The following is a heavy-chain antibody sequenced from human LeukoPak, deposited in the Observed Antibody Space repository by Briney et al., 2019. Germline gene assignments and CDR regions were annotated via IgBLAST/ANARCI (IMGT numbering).Heavy chain of an antibody. J-gene: IGHJ6*03. D-gene: IGHD6-19*01. V-gene: IGHV4-30-4*08. Sequence: SETLSLTXTVSGGSISSGDYYWSWIGQPPGKGLQWIGYIYYSGSTYYNPSLKSRVTISVDTSKNQFSLKLSSVTAADTAAYYCARLSQWLEYMDVWGKGTTVTVSS. CDR3: ARLSQWLEYMDV. CDR1: GGSISSGDYY. CDR2: IYYSGST.